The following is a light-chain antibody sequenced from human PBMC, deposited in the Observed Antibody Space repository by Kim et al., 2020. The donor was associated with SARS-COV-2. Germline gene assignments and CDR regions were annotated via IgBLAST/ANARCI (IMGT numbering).Light chain of an antibody. V-gene: IGKV3-15*01. CDR3: QQYSFWPLT. CDR2: GAS. CDR1: QNISRN. J-gene: IGKJ4*01. Sequence: ETVMTQSPSTLSVSTGEGASLSCRASQNISRNLAGYQQIPGQNPRLLIYGASTRATDIPAKSSGSVSETDFSLIISSLQPEGFAVYFCQQYSFWPLTFGEGTKVDIK.